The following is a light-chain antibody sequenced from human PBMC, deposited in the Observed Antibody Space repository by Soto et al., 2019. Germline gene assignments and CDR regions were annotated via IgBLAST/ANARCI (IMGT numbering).Light chain of an antibody. CDR1: QTINRW. CDR2: DGS. J-gene: IGKJ2*01. CDR3: QQYNALWYT. Sequence: DIQMTQSPATLSASLGDRVTITCRASQTINRWLAWYQQKHRKXXKXXIYDGSTLQSGVPSRFSGSGSGTEGTITISSLQPDDGETYDGQQYNALWYTFGQGTKVDIK. V-gene: IGKV1-5*01.